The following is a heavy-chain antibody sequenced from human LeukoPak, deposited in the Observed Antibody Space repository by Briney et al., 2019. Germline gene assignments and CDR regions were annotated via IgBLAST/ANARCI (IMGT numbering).Heavy chain of an antibody. V-gene: IGHV4-39*01. D-gene: IGHD2-2*01. J-gene: IGHJ5*02. CDR2: IYYSGST. Sequence: SETLSLTCTVSGGSISSSSYYWGWIRQPPGKGLEWIGSIYYSGSTYYNPSLKSRVTISVDTSKNQFSLKLSSVTAADTAVYYCARQLGVVPAPRSGWFDPWGQGTLVTVSS. CDR1: GGSISSSSYY. CDR3: ARQLGVVPAPRSGWFDP.